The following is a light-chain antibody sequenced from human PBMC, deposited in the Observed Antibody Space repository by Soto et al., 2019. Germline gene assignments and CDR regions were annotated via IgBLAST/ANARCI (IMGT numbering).Light chain of an antibody. Sequence: EIVLTQSPATLSLSPGERATLSCRASQSVSSYLAWYQQKPGQAPRLLIYDVFNRATGIPARFSGSGSGTDFTLTISSLEPEDFAVYYCQQRTNWPGTFGQGTKVEIK. CDR3: QQRTNWPGT. V-gene: IGKV3-11*01. CDR1: QSVSSY. CDR2: DVF. J-gene: IGKJ1*01.